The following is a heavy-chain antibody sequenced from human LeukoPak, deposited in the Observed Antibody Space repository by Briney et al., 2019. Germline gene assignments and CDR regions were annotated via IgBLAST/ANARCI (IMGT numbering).Heavy chain of an antibody. Sequence: PSETLSLTCTVSGDSISSYYWSWIRQPPGKGLEWIGYIYCSGSTNCNPSLKSRVTISVDTSKNQFSLKLSSVTAADTAVYFCARSERIIMILGGAFDVWGQGTMVTVSS. CDR3: ARSERIIMILGGAFDV. CDR2: IYCSGST. D-gene: IGHD3-22*01. V-gene: IGHV4-59*08. J-gene: IGHJ3*01. CDR1: GDSISSYY.